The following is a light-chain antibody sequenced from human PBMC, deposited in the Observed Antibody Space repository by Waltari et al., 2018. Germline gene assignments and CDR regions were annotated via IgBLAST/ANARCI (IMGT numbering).Light chain of an antibody. CDR3: QQRRNWPLT. V-gene: IGKV3-11*01. Sequence: EIVLTQSPAILSFSPGERATLSCRARQSVGTYLAWYQQRPGQSPRLLIYDASDTATGIPARFSGSGSETDFTLTISSLQPEDFAVYYCQQRRNWPLTFGGGTRVQI. CDR2: DAS. J-gene: IGKJ4*01. CDR1: QSVGTY.